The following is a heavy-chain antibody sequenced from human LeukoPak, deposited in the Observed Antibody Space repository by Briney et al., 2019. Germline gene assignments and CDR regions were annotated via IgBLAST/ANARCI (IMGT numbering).Heavy chain of an antibody. CDR1: GFTFRNYW. CDR3: ERRHSSSCYDADYTWFAP. CDR2: IKPDESQK. D-gene: IGHD5-12*01. J-gene: IGHJ5*02. V-gene: IGHV3-7*03. Sequence: GGSLRLSCVGSGFTFRNYWMGWFRQAPGRGLEWVATIKPDESQKFLLASVRGRFNVSRENAKESLYLQIDNLRADDTGVYYCERRHSSSCYDADYTWFAPWGQGTLVSVSS.